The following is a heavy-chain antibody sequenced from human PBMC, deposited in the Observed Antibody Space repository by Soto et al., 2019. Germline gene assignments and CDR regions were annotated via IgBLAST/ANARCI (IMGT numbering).Heavy chain of an antibody. V-gene: IGHV4-30-4*08. CDR2: IHYGGST. CDR3: ASLVVTAHNWFDP. CDR1: GGSTSSDGYY. Sequence: SETLSLTCAVSGGSTSSDGYYWHWIRQHPEKGLEWIGYIHYGGSTNYNPSLKSRVTISVDTSKNQFSLKLSSVTAADTAVYYCASLVVTAHNWFDPWGQGTLVTVSS. J-gene: IGHJ5*02. D-gene: IGHD2-21*02.